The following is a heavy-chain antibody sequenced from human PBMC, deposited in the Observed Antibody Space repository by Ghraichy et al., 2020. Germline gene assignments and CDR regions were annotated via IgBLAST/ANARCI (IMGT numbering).Heavy chain of an antibody. CDR3: ARENVWNPFDY. CDR2: ISSSGSTI. Sequence: GESLNISCAASGFTFSDYYMSWIRQAPGKGLEWVSYISSSGSTIYYADSVKGRFTISRDNAKNSLYLQMNSLRAEDTAVYYCARENVWNPFDYWGQGTLVTVSS. CDR1: GFTFSDYY. J-gene: IGHJ4*02. V-gene: IGHV3-11*01. D-gene: IGHD1-1*01.